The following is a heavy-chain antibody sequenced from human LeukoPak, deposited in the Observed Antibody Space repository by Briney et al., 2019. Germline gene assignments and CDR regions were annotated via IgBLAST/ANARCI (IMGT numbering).Heavy chain of an antibody. CDR3: ARSPRPPVGARNGLNFQH. D-gene: IGHD1-26*01. CDR2: IYHSGST. V-gene: IGHV4-30-2*01. Sequence: SETLSLTCTVSGGSISSGGYYWSWIRQPPGKGLEWIGYIYHSGSTYYNPSLKSRVTISVDRSKNQFSLKLSSVTAADTAVYYCARSPRPPVGARNGLNFQHWGQGTLVTVSS. CDR1: GGSISSGGYY. J-gene: IGHJ1*01.